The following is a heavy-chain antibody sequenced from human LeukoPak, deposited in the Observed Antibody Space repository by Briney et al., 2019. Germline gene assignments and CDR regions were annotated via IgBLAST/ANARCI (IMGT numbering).Heavy chain of an antibody. V-gene: IGHV3-30*04. CDR3: ARDMRGDYGDYSSSDYYYGMDV. D-gene: IGHD4-17*01. J-gene: IGHJ6*02. CDR2: TAYDGSNE. Sequence: GRSLRLSCAVSGFIFSNYAMHWVRQAPGKGLEWVAVTAYDGSNEYYADSVKGRFTISRDNSKNTLNLQMNSLRAEDTAVYYCARDMRGDYGDYSSSDYYYGMDVWGQGTTVTASS. CDR1: GFIFSNYA.